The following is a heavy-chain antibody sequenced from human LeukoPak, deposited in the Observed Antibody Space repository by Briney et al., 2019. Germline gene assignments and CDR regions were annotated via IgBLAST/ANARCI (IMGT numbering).Heavy chain of an antibody. D-gene: IGHD3-3*01. CDR1: GFTFSNYW. CDR2: VKLDGGEK. J-gene: IGHJ4*02. V-gene: IGHV3-7*01. Sequence: PGGSLRLSCAASGFTFSNYWMNWVRQAPGKGLEWVANVKLDGGEKYYTDSVKGRFTISRDNAKNSLYLQMTSLRGDDTAVYYCARVVRTTIFGVVIPPDYWGQGTLVTVSS. CDR3: ARVVRTTIFGVVIPPDY.